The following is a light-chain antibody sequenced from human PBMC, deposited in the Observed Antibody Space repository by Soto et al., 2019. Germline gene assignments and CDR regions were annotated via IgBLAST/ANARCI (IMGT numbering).Light chain of an antibody. V-gene: IGKV1-12*01. CDR2: AAS. Sequence: DIQMTQSPSSVSASVGDRVTITCRASQGISTWLAWYQQKPGKAPKLLIYAASRLQSGVPSRFSGGGSGTNFSLTISSLQPEDFATFYCQQSNSFPWTFGQGTTVENK. CDR1: QGISTW. J-gene: IGKJ1*01. CDR3: QQSNSFPWT.